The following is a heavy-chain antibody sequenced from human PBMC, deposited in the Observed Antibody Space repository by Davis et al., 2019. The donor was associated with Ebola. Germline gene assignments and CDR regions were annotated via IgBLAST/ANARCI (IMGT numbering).Heavy chain of an antibody. CDR1: GFTFSSYG. CDR2: ISYDGSNK. J-gene: IGHJ6*02. V-gene: IGHV3-30*03. D-gene: IGHD3-22*01. Sequence: GESLKISCAASGFTFSSYGMHWVRQAPGKGLEWVAVISYDGSNKYYADSVKGRFTISRDNSKNTLYLQMNSLRAEDTAVYYCARKAEATYYYDSSGYWGTYYYYGMDVWGQGTTVTVSS. CDR3: ARKAEATYYYDSSGYWGTYYYYGMDV.